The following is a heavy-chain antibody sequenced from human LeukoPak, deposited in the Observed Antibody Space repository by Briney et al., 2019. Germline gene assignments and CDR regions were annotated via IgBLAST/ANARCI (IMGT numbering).Heavy chain of an antibody. CDR1: GFSLSTSGVG. CDR2: IYWNDDK. D-gene: IGHD3-3*01. J-gene: IGHJ4*02. CDR3: AHTRWSGPVFDY. Sequence: SGPTLVKPTQTLTLTCTFSGFSLSTSGVGVGWIRQPPGKALEWLALIYWNDDKRYSPSLKSRLTITKDTSKNQVVLTMTNMDPVGTATYYCAHTRWSGPVFDYWGQGTLVTVSS. V-gene: IGHV2-5*01.